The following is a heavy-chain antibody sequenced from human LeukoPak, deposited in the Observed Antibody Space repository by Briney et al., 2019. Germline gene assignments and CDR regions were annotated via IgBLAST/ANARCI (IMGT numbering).Heavy chain of an antibody. CDR1: EFTFSSYE. J-gene: IGHJ3*02. CDR3: ASSYCSGGRCAGAFDI. CDR2: ISSSGTSI. V-gene: IGHV3-48*03. Sequence: GGSLRLSCEASEFTFSSYEMNWVRQAPGKGLEWVSYISSSGTSIYYADSVKGRFTISRDSAKNPLYLQMNSLRAEDTAVYYCASSYCSGGRCAGAFDIWGQGTMVTVSS. D-gene: IGHD2-15*01.